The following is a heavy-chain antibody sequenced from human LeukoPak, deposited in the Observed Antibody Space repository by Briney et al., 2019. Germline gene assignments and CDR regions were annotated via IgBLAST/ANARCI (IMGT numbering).Heavy chain of an antibody. V-gene: IGHV3-30-3*01. CDR1: GFTFSSYA. Sequence: PGRSLRLSCAASGFTFSSYAMHWVRQAPGKGLEWVAVISYDGSNKYYADSVKGRFTISRDNAKNSLYLQMNSLRAEDTAVYYCARDYYDSSGYSHAFDYWGQGTLVTVSS. J-gene: IGHJ4*02. CDR2: ISYDGSNK. D-gene: IGHD3-22*01. CDR3: ARDYYDSSGYSHAFDY.